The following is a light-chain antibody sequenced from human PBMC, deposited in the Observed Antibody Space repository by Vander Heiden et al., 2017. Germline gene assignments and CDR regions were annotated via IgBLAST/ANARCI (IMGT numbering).Light chain of an antibody. J-gene: IGKJ4*01. Sequence: IVMTQSPATLSVSPGERATISCRASQSVSSNLAWYQQKPGQAPRLLIYGASTRATGIPARFSGSGSGTEFTLTISSLQSEDFAVYSCQQNNNWPPLTFGGRTKVDIK. CDR2: GAS. CDR3: QQNNNWPPLT. CDR1: QSVSSN. V-gene: IGKV3-15*01.